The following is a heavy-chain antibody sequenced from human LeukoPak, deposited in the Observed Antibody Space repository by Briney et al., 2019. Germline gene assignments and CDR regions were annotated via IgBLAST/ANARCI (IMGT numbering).Heavy chain of an antibody. J-gene: IGHJ4*02. V-gene: IGHV3-7*01. Sequence: GGSLRLSCAASGFTFSSYWMSWDRQAPGKGLEWVANIKQDGSEKYYVDSVKGRFTISRDNAKNSLYLQMNSLRAEDTAVYYCARDLTYGDYVSFDYWGQGTLVTVSS. CDR1: GFTFSSYW. D-gene: IGHD4-17*01. CDR2: IKQDGSEK. CDR3: ARDLTYGDYVSFDY.